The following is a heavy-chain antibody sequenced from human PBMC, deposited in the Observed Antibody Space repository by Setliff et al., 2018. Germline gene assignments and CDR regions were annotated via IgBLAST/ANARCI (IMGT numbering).Heavy chain of an antibody. CDR1: GYTFTGYY. V-gene: IGHV1-2*06. CDR2: INPNSGGT. J-gene: IGHJ4*02. D-gene: IGHD3-3*01. Sequence: ASVKVSCKDSGYTFTGYYMHWVRQAPGQGLEWMGRINPNSGGTNYAQKFQGRVTMTRDTSISTAYMELSRLRSDDTAVYYCARGPFLEWLLYYDYWGQGTLVTVSS. CDR3: ARGPFLEWLLYYDY.